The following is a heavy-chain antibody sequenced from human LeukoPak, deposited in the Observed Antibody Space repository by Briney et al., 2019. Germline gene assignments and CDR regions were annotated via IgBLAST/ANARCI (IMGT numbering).Heavy chain of an antibody. CDR1: GFTFESYW. CDR3: ARGGSRGSFDN. J-gene: IGHJ4*02. V-gene: IGHV3-7*04. Sequence: GGSLRLSCAASGFTFESYWMAWVRQAPGKGLEWVAHLKEGGSETYYVDSVKGRFTIPRNNAKSSLDLQMNGLRVEDTAIYYCARGGSRGSFDNWGQGALVTVSS. D-gene: IGHD1-26*01. CDR2: LKEGGSET.